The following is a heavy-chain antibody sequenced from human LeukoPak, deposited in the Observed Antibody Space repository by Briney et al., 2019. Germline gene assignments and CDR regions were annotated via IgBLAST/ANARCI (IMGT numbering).Heavy chain of an antibody. D-gene: IGHD3-10*01. J-gene: IGHJ4*02. V-gene: IGHV3-66*01. Sequence: GGSLRLSCTVSGFTLSSYEMSWIRQAPGRGLEWVSVLYTAGPTYYADSVQGRFTISRDNSKNTLFLQMDNLRADDTATYYCARSGPSVLWSKSFDYWGQGALVTVSS. CDR1: GFTLSSYE. CDR2: LYTAGPT. CDR3: ARSGPSVLWSKSFDY.